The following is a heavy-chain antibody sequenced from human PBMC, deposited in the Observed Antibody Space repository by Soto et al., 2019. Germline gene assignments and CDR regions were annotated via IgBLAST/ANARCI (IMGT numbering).Heavy chain of an antibody. CDR2: SIPTFGTT. J-gene: IGHJ3*02. V-gene: IGHV1-69*06. Sequence: QVQLVQSGAEVKRPGSSVKVSCKTSGGLLSSYAISWVRQAPGQGLEWMGGSIPTFGTTVYAQNFQGRVSITADRSTDKANMELRSLRSQDTAVYYCAREINDYYDGTGPSWDDAFDIWGQGTMVTVSS. D-gene: IGHD3-22*01. CDR1: GGLLSSYA. CDR3: AREINDYYDGTGPSWDDAFDI.